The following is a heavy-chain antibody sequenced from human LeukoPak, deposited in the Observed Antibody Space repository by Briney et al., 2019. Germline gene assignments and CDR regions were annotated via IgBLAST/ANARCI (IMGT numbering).Heavy chain of an antibody. Sequence: PGGSLRLSCAASGFTFSSYAMHWVRQAPGKGLEWVAVISYGGSNKYYADSVKGRFTISRDNSKNTLYLQMNSLRAEDTAVYYCARDRYDSSGKALYYFDYWGQGTLVTVSS. CDR3: ARDRYDSSGKALYYFDY. J-gene: IGHJ4*02. D-gene: IGHD3-22*01. CDR1: GFTFSSYA. V-gene: IGHV3-30-3*01. CDR2: ISYGGSNK.